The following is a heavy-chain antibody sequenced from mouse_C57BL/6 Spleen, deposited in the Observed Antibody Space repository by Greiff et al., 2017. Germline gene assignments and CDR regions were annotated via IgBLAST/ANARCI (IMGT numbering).Heavy chain of an antibody. CDR2: IYPGDGDT. V-gene: IGHV1-80*01. CDR3: ARRGTTVACDY. Sequence: QVQLQQSGAELVKPGASVKISCKASGYAFSSYWMNWVKQRPGKGLEWIGQIYPGDGDTNYNGKFKGKATLTADKSSSTAYMQLSSLTSEDSAVYFCARRGTTVACDYWGQGTTLTVSS. D-gene: IGHD1-1*01. CDR1: GYAFSSYW. J-gene: IGHJ2*01.